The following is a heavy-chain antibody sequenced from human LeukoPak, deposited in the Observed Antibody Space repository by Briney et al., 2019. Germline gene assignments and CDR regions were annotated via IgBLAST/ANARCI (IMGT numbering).Heavy chain of an antibody. CDR3: AREQYSSSSFDY. J-gene: IGHJ4*02. V-gene: IGHV3-33*01. D-gene: IGHD6-13*01. CDR2: IWYDGSNK. Sequence: GRSLRLSCAASGFTFSSCGMHWVRQAPGKGLEWVAVIWYDGSNKYYADSVKGRFTISRDNSKNTLYLQMNSLRAEDTAVYYCAREQYSSSSFDYWGQGTLVTVSS. CDR1: GFTFSSCG.